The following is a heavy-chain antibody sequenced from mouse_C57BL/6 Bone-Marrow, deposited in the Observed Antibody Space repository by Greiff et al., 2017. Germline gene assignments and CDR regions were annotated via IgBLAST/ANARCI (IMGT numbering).Heavy chain of an antibody. J-gene: IGHJ4*01. V-gene: IGHV1-55*01. CDR3: ARGPTIVAYYAMDY. CDR2: IYPGSGST. CDR1: GYTFTSYW. D-gene: IGHD2-12*01. Sequence: VQLQQPGAELVKPGASVKMSCKASGYTFTSYWITWVKQRPGQGLEWIGDIYPGSGSTNYNEKFKSKATLTVDTSSSTAYMQLSSLTSEDSAFYYCARGPTIVAYYAMDYWGQGASVTVSS.